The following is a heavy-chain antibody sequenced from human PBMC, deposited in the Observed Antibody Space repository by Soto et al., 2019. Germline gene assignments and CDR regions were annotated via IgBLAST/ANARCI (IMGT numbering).Heavy chain of an antibody. CDR3: ARVTASDSSGYYNLYYFDY. V-gene: IGHV3-21*01. CDR1: GFTFSSYS. D-gene: IGHD3-22*01. J-gene: IGHJ4*02. Sequence: GSLRLSCAASGFTFSSYSMNWVRQAPGKGLEWVSSISSSSSYIYYADSVKGRFTISRDNAKNSLYLQMNSLRAEDTAVYYCARVTASDSSGYYNLYYFDYWGQGTLVTVSS. CDR2: ISSSSSYI.